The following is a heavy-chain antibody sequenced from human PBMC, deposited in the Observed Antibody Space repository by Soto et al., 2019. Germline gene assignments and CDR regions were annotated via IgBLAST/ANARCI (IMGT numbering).Heavy chain of an antibody. CDR3: SSVMDTAMVKVDY. CDR1: GFTFSGSA. CDR2: IRSKAESYGT. D-gene: IGHD5-18*01. Sequence: GGSLRLSCAASGFTFSGSAMHWVRQASGKGLEWVGRIRSKAESYGTAYAASVKGRSTISRDDSKNTAYLQMNSLKTEDTAVYYCSSVMDTAMVKVDYWGQGTLVTVSS. J-gene: IGHJ4*02. V-gene: IGHV3-73*01.